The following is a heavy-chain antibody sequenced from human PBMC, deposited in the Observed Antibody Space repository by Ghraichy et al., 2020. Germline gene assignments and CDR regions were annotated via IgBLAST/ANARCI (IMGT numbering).Heavy chain of an antibody. CDR2: IYWDDDK. Sequence: SGPTLVKPTQTLTLTCTFSGFSLTTTGVGVGWIRQPPGKALEWLAVIYWDDDKRYNPSLESRLTISKDTSKNQVLLTVTNMDPMDTATYYCAHRGDITWIFDYWGRGTLVTVSS. CDR3: AHRGDITWIFDY. D-gene: IGHD2-21*02. CDR1: GFSLTTTGVG. V-gene: IGHV2-5*02. J-gene: IGHJ4*02.